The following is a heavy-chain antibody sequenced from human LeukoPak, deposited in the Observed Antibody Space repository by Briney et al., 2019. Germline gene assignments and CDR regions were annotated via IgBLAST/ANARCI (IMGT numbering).Heavy chain of an antibody. CDR1: GFTFSSYE. J-gene: IGHJ6*02. V-gene: IGHV3-48*03. CDR2: ISSTGSAI. D-gene: IGHD3-10*01. Sequence: GGSLRLSCAASGFTFSSYEMNWVRQAPGKGLEWISYISSTGSAIYYADSVKGRFTISRDNANNSLDLQMDSLRAEDTAVYYCARDGYYGSGAYYYYGLDVWGQGTTVTVSS. CDR3: ARDGYYGSGAYYYYGLDV.